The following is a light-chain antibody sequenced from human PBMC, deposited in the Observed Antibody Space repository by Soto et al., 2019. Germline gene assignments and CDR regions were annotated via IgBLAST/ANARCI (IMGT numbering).Light chain of an antibody. Sequence: DILMTQSPSSLSASVGDRVTITCRASQTITSYLNWYQHKPGKAPKLLIYAASSLQSGVPSRFSGSGSGTDFTLTISSLRPEDFATYYCQQSYSPPPITFGQGTRLEIK. CDR2: AAS. J-gene: IGKJ5*01. CDR1: QTITSY. CDR3: QQSYSPPPIT. V-gene: IGKV1-39*01.